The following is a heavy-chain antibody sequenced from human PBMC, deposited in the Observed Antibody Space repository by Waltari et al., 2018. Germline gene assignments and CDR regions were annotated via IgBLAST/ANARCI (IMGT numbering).Heavy chain of an antibody. V-gene: IGHV4-59*11. CDR3: ASAASYDSSGYYYYY. J-gene: IGHJ4*02. CDR1: GGSISSHY. Sequence: QVQLQESGPGLVKPSETLSLTCTVSGGSISSHYWSWIRQPPGKGLEWIGYIYYSGDTNSTPPLKSRVTISVDTSKNQFSLKLSSVTAADTAVYYCASAASYDSSGYYYYYWGQGTLVTVSS. D-gene: IGHD3-22*01. CDR2: IYYSGDT.